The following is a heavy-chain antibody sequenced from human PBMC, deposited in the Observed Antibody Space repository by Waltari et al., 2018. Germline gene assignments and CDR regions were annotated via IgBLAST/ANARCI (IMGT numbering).Heavy chain of an antibody. J-gene: IGHJ6*02. CDR2: ISYNERNI. CDR3: ARDYCDRTNCHGMDV. V-gene: IGHV3-30*04. D-gene: IGHD3-22*01. Sequence: QVQLVESGGGVVQPGRSLRLSCAASAFTFSSYAMHWVRQAPGKGLEWVAVISYNERNIYYVDSVKGRFTISRDNSKKMLYLQMNSLRAEDTAVYYCARDYCDRTNCHGMDVWGRGTTVTVSS. CDR1: AFTFSSYA.